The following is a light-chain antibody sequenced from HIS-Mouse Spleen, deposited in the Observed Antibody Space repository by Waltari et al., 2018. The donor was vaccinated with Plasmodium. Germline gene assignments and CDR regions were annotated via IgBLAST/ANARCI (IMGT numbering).Light chain of an antibody. CDR3: YSTDSSGNHRV. CDR2: EDS. Sequence: SYELTQPPSVSVSPGHTARITCSGDAFPKKYSYWYQQKSGQAPVLVIYEDSKRPTGIPEGFSGSSSGTMATLTISGAQVEDEADYYCYSTDSSGNHRVFGGGTKLTVL. J-gene: IGLJ3*02. CDR1: AFPKKY. V-gene: IGLV3-10*01.